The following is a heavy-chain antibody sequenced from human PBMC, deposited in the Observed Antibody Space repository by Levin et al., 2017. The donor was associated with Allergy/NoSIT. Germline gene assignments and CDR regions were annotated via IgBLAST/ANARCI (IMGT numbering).Heavy chain of an antibody. Sequence: GESLKISCQASGYSFTSYWFGWVRQRPGKGLEWMGLIFPGDSDTRVSPSFQGQIIMSVDKSISTASLQWTSLKASDSAMYYCARRDSDGSNSFDYWGQGTLVIVSS. D-gene: IGHD4-23*01. V-gene: IGHV5-51*01. CDR1: GYSFTSYW. CDR2: IFPGDSDT. CDR3: ARRDSDGSNSFDY. J-gene: IGHJ4*02.